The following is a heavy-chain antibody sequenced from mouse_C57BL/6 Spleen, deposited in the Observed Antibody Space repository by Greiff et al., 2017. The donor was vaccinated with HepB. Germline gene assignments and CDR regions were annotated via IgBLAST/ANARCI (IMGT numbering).Heavy chain of an antibody. CDR1: GYAFSSSW. J-gene: IGHJ2*01. V-gene: IGHV1-82*01. CDR2: IYPGDGDT. CDR3: ARPDYYGSSLDY. D-gene: IGHD1-1*01. Sequence: VKLQESGPELVKPGASVKISCKASGYAFSSSWMNWVKQRPGKGLEWIGRIYPGDGDTNYNGKFKGKATLTADKSSSTSYMQLSSLTSEDSAVYFCARPDYYGSSLDYWGQGTTLTVSS.